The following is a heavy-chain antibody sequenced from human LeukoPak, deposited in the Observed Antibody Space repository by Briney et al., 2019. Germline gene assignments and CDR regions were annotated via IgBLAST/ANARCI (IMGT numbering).Heavy chain of an antibody. CDR1: GFTFSSYA. CDR2: ISGSGGST. D-gene: IGHD3-3*01. V-gene: IGHV3-23*01. CDR3: AKDRGFLEWLPGRTDV. Sequence: PGGSLRLSCAASGFTFSSYAMSWVRQAPGKGLEWVSAISGSGGSTYYADSVKGRFTISRDNSKNTLYLQMNSLRAEDTAVYYCAKDRGFLEWLPGRTDVWGQGTTVTVSS. J-gene: IGHJ6*02.